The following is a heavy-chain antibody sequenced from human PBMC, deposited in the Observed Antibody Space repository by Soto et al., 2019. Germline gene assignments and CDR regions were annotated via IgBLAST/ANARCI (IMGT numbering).Heavy chain of an antibody. CDR2: IIPIFGTA. CDR3: ARSGRWSGWLQPDFAY. V-gene: IGHV1-69*13. J-gene: IGHJ4*02. Sequence: SVKVSCKASGGTFSSCAISWVRQAPGQGLEWMGGIIPIFGTANYAQKFQGRVTITADESTSTAYMELSSLRSEDTAVYYCARSGRWSGWLQPDFAYWGQGTLVTVSS. CDR1: GGTFSSCA. D-gene: IGHD3-10*02.